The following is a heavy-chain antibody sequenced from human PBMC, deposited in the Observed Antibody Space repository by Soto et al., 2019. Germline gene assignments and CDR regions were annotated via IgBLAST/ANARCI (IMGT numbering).Heavy chain of an antibody. CDR2: IYSGGST. CDR1: GFTVSSNY. D-gene: IGHD5-12*01. V-gene: IGHV3-66*01. Sequence: GSLRLSCAASGFTVSSNYMSWVRQAPGKGLEWVSVIYSGGSTYYADSVKGRFTISRDNSKNTLYLQMNILRAEDTAVYYCARVDDSGYDWINNPSNYYYYMDVWGKGTTVTVSS. J-gene: IGHJ6*03. CDR3: ARVDDSGYDWINNPSNYYYYMDV.